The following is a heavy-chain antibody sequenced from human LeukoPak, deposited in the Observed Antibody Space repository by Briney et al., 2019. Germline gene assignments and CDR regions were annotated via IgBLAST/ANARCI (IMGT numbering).Heavy chain of an antibody. CDR1: GLTFSSHW. Sequence: GGSLRLSCAASGLTFSSHWMHWVRQAPGKGLEWVSVIYADGRTYYADSVKGRFTICRDSSKNTLDLQMNSLRVEDTALYYCTRDPTSDTTADYWGQGTLVTVSS. CDR3: TRDPTSDTTADY. D-gene: IGHD1-1*01. V-gene: IGHV3-53*01. J-gene: IGHJ4*02. CDR2: IYADGRT.